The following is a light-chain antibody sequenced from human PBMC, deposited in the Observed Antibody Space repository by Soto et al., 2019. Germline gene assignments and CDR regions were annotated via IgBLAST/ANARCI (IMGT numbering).Light chain of an antibody. J-gene: IGKJ1*01. CDR3: QQYGSSPPEA. CDR2: GAS. Sequence: EIVLTQSPGTLSLSPGERATLSCRTSQRVSNSYLAWYQQKPGQAPRLLIYGASSRATGIPDRFSGSGSGTDFTLTISRLEPEDFAVYYCQQYGSSPPEAFGQGTKVEIK. V-gene: IGKV3-20*01. CDR1: QRVSNSY.